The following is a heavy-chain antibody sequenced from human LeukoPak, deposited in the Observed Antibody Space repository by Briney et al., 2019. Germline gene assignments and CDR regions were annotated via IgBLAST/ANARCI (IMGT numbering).Heavy chain of an antibody. J-gene: IGHJ4*02. CDR3: AKERGLSGSYPFDY. Sequence: GGSLRLSCAASGFTFSSYDMSWVRQAPGKGLEWVSAISGSGGSTYYADSVKGRFTMSRDNSKNTLYLQMKSLRAEDTAVYYCAKERGLSGSYPFDYWGQGTLVTVSS. D-gene: IGHD1-26*01. V-gene: IGHV3-23*01. CDR2: ISGSGGST. CDR1: GFTFSSYD.